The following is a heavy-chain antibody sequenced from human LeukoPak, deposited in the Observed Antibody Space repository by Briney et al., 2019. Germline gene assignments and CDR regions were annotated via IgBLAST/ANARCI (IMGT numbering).Heavy chain of an antibody. CDR3: ARELGATRYYYGMDA. J-gene: IGHJ6*02. CDR2: INPSGGST. Sequence: ASVKVSCKASGYTFTSYYMHWVRQAPGQGLEWMGIINPSGGSTSYAQKFQGRVTMTRDTSTSTVYMELSSLRSEDTAVYYCARELGATRYYYGMDAWGQGTTVTVSS. V-gene: IGHV1-46*01. D-gene: IGHD1-26*01. CDR1: GYTFTSYY.